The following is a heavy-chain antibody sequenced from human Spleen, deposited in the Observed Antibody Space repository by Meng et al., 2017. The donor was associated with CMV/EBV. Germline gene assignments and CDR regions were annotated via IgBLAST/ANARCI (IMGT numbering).Heavy chain of an antibody. V-gene: IGHV3-11*01. CDR3: ARDISGTYCGGDCYSDAFDI. Sequence: GGSLRLSCAASGFTFSDYYMTWIRQAPGKGLEWVSYISSSGSTLSYADSVKGRFTISRDNAKNSLYLQMNSLRAEDTAVYYCARDISGTYCGGDCYSDAFDIWGQGTMVTV. D-gene: IGHD2-21*01. CDR2: ISSSGSTL. CDR1: GFTFSDYY. J-gene: IGHJ3*02.